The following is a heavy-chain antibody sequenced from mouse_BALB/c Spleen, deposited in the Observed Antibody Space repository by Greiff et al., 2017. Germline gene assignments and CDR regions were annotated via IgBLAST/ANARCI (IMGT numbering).Heavy chain of an antibody. CDR2: IDPSDSET. CDR1: GYTFTSYW. CDR3: AREYSLAMDY. V-gene: IGHV1-69*02. J-gene: IGHJ4*01. Sequence: QVQLQQPGAELVKPGAPVKLSCKASGYTFTSYWMNWVKQRPGRGLEWIGRIDPSDSETHYNQKFKDKATLTVDKSSSTAYIQLSSLTSEDSAVYYCAREYSLAMDYWGQGTSVTVSS. D-gene: IGHD6-1*01.